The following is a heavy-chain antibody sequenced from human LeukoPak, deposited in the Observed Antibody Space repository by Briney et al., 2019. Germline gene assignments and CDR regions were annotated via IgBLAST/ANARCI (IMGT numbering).Heavy chain of an antibody. V-gene: IGHV3-21*01. CDR1: GFTFSSYG. J-gene: IGHJ4*02. D-gene: IGHD3-22*01. Sequence: GGSLRLSCAVSGFTFSSYGMNWVRQAPGKGLEWVSSISSSSSYIYYADSVKGRFTISRDNAKNSLYPQMNSLRAEDTAVYYCARESYDSSGYTSLFDYWGQGTLVTVSS. CDR2: ISSSSSYI. CDR3: ARESYDSSGYTSLFDY.